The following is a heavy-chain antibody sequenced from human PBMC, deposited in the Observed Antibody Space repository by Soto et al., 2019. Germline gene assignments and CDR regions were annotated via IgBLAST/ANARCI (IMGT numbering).Heavy chain of an antibody. Sequence: SETLSLTCTVSGGSISSGDYYWSWIRQPPGKGLEWIGCIYYSGSTYYNPSLKSRVTISVDTSKNQFSLKLGSVTAADTAVYYCARGFGPNFDYWGQGTLVTVSS. CDR1: GGSISSGDYY. CDR3: ARGFGPNFDY. CDR2: IYYSGST. J-gene: IGHJ4*02. V-gene: IGHV4-30-4*01. D-gene: IGHD3-3*01.